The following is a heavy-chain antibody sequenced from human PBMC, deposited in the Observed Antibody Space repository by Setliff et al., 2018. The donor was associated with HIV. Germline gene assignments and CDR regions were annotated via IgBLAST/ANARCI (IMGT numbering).Heavy chain of an antibody. CDR3: ARDPYGITTRDWYFDL. J-gene: IGHJ2*01. CDR2: IYHSGST. V-gene: IGHV4-38-2*02. CDR1: GYSISSGYY. D-gene: IGHD3-10*01. Sequence: PSETLSLTCTVSGYSISSGYYWGWIRQPPGKGLEWIGSIYHSGSTYYNPSLKSRVTISVDTSKNQFSLKLGPVTAADTAVYYCARDPYGITTRDWYFDLWGRGTLVTVSS.